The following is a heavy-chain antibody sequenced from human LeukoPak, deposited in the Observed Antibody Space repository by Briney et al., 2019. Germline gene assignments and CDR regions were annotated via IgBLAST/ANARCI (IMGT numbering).Heavy chain of an antibody. CDR3: VRLFGGVTTFDY. J-gene: IGHJ4*02. V-gene: IGHV3-7*01. D-gene: IGHD4-17*01. CDR2: INQDGSAE. CDR1: GFTFSTYS. Sequence: GGSLRLSCAASGFTFSTYSMSWVRQAPGKALDWVASINQDGSAEYYVDSVRGRFTISRDNAKNSLYLQVNSLRVDDTAVYYCVRLFGGVTTFDYWGQGTLVTVSS.